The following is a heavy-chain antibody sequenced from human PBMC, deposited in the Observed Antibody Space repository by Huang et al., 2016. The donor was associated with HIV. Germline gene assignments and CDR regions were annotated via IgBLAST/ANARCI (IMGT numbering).Heavy chain of an antibody. CDR3: ARDNYSRTIACSNLFDP. V-gene: IGHV1-18*04. CDR1: YYSFPSFS. CDR2: ICAYNGNT. Sequence: QVQLVQSGAEVKKPGASVKVACKASYYSFPSFSINWVRQAPGQGLEWMGWICAYNGNTNYAQKFQGRVTMTTDTSTSTAYMVLRSRASDGTAVYYCARDNYSRTIACSNLFDPWGQGTLVTVSS. J-gene: IGHJ5*02. D-gene: IGHD6-13*01.